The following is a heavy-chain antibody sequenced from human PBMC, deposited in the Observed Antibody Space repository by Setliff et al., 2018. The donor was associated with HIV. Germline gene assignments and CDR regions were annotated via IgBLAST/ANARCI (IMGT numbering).Heavy chain of an antibody. CDR3: VRRDGYKFDY. CDR2: ISYSGST. CDR1: GGSFSDFY. D-gene: IGHD5-12*01. J-gene: IGHJ4*02. Sequence: KSSETLSLTCAVFGGSFSDFYWSWIRQPPGKGLEWIGEISYSGSTVYNPSLKSRVTISGDTSKNQFFLNLTSVTASDTAMYYCVRRDGYKFDYWGQGTLVTVSS. V-gene: IGHV4-34*01.